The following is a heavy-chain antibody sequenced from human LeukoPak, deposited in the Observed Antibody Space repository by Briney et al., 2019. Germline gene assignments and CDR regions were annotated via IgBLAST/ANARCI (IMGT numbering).Heavy chain of an antibody. CDR3: ARVVYYYYMDV. CDR2: ISAYNGNT. D-gene: IGHD2-15*01. J-gene: IGHJ6*03. Sequence: ASVKVSCKASGYTFTGYYMHWVRQAPGQGLEWMGWISAYNGNTNYAQKLQGRVTMTTDTSTSTAYMELRSLRSDDTAVYYCARVVYYYYMDVWGKGTTVTISS. V-gene: IGHV1-18*04. CDR1: GYTFTGYY.